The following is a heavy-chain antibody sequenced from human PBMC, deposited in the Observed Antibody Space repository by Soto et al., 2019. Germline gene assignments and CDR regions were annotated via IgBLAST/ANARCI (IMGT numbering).Heavy chain of an antibody. CDR2: TNPNSGNT. CDR3: ARTLYGDNVDY. Sequence: GASVKVSCKASGYTFTSYAMHWVRQATGQGLEWMGWTNPNSGNTGYAQKFQGRVTMTRNTSISTAYMELSSLRSEDTAVYYCARTLYGDNVDYWGQGTLVTVSS. CDR1: GYTFTSYA. V-gene: IGHV1-8*01. J-gene: IGHJ4*02. D-gene: IGHD4-17*01.